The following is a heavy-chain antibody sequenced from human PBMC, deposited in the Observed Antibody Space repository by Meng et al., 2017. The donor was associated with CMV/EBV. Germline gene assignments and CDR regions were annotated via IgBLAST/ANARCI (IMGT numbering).Heavy chain of an antibody. J-gene: IGHJ5*02. CDR1: VYILINYR. D-gene: IGHD2-2*01. CDR3: SRHKKAPYCTSTSCFETFGWFDP. Sequence: VYILINYRIAWLRQPPGKGLDGMGIIYPGDSDTRYSLSFQGHVTIPVDKSITTDYLQWSRLTAPDTAMYYCSRHKKAPYCTSTSCFETFGWFDPWGQGTLVTVSS. V-gene: IGHV5-51*01. CDR2: IYPGDSDT.